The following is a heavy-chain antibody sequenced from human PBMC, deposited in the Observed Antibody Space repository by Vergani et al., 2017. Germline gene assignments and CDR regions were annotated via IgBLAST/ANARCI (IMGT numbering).Heavy chain of an antibody. J-gene: IGHJ5*02. Sequence: QVQLQESGPGLVKPSQTLSLTCTVSGGSISSGSYYWSWIRQPAGKGLEWIGRIYTSGSTNYNPSLKSRVTISVDTSKNQFSLKLSSVTAADTAVYYCARDHSCSSTSCYGFGWFDPWGQGILVTVSS. V-gene: IGHV4-61*02. CDR1: GGSISSGSYY. CDR2: IYTSGST. CDR3: ARDHSCSSTSCYGFGWFDP. D-gene: IGHD2-2*01.